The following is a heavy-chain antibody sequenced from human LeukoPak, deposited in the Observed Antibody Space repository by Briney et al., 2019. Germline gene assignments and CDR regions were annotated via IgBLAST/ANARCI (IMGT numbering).Heavy chain of an antibody. D-gene: IGHD6-19*01. J-gene: IGHJ4*02. V-gene: IGHV3-66*04. CDR2: IYPGGTT. CDR1: GFTVGSNY. Sequence: GGSLRLSCAASGFTVGSNYMGWVRQAPGKGLEWVSVIYPGGTTYYPDSVRGRFTISRDNSKNTLFLQMDSLRAEDTAVYYCARLAVAYFDSWGQGTLVSVSS. CDR3: ARLAVAYFDS.